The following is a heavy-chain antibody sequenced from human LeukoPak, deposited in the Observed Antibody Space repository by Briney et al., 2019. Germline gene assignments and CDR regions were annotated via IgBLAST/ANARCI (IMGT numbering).Heavy chain of an antibody. V-gene: IGHV3-33*01. J-gene: IGHJ4*02. CDR1: GFTFSSYG. Sequence: GGSLRLSCAASGFTFSSYGMHWVRQAPGKGLEWVAVIWYDGSNKYYADSVKGRFTISRDNSKNTLYLQMNSLRAEDTAVYYCARDYEGYYSDFDYWGQGTLVTVSS. CDR3: ARDYEGYYSDFDY. D-gene: IGHD5-12*01. CDR2: IWYDGSNK.